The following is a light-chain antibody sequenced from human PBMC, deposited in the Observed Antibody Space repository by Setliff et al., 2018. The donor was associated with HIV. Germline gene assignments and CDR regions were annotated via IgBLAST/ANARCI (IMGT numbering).Light chain of an antibody. CDR2: SDN. CDR1: SNIGTNT. V-gene: IGLV1-44*01. J-gene: IGLJ1*01. CDR3: ATWDDSLNGRV. Sequence: SNIGTNTVNWYQQLPGTAPKLLMYSDNQRPSGVPDRFSGSKSGTSASLAISGLQSEDEADYYCATWDDSLNGRVFGTGTKVTVL.